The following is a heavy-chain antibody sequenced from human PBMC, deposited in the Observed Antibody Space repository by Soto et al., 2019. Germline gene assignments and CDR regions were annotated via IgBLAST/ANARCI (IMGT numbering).Heavy chain of an antibody. Sequence: PGGSLRLSCAASGFTFSDYFMTWMRQAPGKGLEWVSYISSSGDTKYYADSVKGRFTVSRDNTRKSMYLQMNSLRAEDTAVYHCAIAFDIWDKGTVVT. CDR1: GFTFSDYF. J-gene: IGHJ3*02. V-gene: IGHV3-11*01. CDR2: ISSSGDTK. CDR3: AIAFDI.